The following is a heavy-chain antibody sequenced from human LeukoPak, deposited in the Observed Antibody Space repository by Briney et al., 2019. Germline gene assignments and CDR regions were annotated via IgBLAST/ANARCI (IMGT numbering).Heavy chain of an antibody. CDR1: GFTFSSYW. CDR3: ASWGEGALDN. D-gene: IGHD1-26*01. Sequence: GGSLRLSCAASGFTFSSYWMHWVRQAPGKGLVWVSRINSVGSSTTYADSVKGRFTISRDNAKKSLYLQMNSLRVEDTGVYYCASWGEGALDNWGQGTLVTVSS. CDR2: INSVGSST. J-gene: IGHJ4*02. V-gene: IGHV3-74*01.